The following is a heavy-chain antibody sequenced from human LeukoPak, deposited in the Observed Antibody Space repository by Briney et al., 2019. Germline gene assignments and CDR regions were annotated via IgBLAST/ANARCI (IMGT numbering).Heavy chain of an antibody. V-gene: IGHV1-69*13. CDR2: IIPIFGTA. CDR3: ASAYYDSSGYYNAPFDY. J-gene: IGHJ4*02. D-gene: IGHD3-22*01. Sequence: GASVKVSCKASGGTFISYAISWVRQAPGQGLEWMGGIIPIFGTANYAQKFQGRVTITADESTSTAYMELSSLRSEDTAVYYCASAYYDSSGYYNAPFDYWGQGTLVTVSS. CDR1: GGTFISYA.